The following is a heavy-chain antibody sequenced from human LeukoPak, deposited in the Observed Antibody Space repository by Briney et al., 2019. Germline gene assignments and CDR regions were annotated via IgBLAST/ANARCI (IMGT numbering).Heavy chain of an antibody. CDR1: GGSFSGYY. V-gene: IGHV4-34*01. J-gene: IGHJ3*02. CDR3: ARGRYYDFWSGYWVYDAFDI. Sequence: SETLSLTCAVYGGSFSGYYWSWIRQPPGKGLEWIGEINQSGSTNYNPSLKSRVTISVDTSKNQFSLKLSSVTAADTAVYYCARGRYYDFWSGYWVYDAFDIWGQGTMVTVSS. D-gene: IGHD3-3*01. CDR2: INQSGST.